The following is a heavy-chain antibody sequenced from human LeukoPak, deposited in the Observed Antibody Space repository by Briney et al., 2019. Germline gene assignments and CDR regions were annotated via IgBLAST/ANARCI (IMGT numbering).Heavy chain of an antibody. Sequence: PGGSLRLSCAAAGLTFSNYAMYWVRQAPGKGLEYVSAINNNGRSTYYANSVKGRFTISRDNSKNTLYLQMGSLRAEDMAVYYCGRDPCRGGPANWFDPWGQGTLVTVSS. CDR2: INNNGRST. J-gene: IGHJ5*02. CDR1: GLTFSNYA. D-gene: IGHD3-16*01. V-gene: IGHV3-64*01. CDR3: GRDPCRGGPANWFDP.